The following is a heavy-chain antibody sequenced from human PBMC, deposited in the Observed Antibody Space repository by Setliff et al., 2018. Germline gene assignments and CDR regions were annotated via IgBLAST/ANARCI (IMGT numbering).Heavy chain of an antibody. J-gene: IGHJ4*02. D-gene: IGHD3-3*01. Sequence: ASVKVSCKASGYTFTTHYMHWVRQAPGQGLEWMGIINPIGGGTGYAEKFQGRVTMTRNTSISTAYMDLSSLRFEDTAVYYCARAQSWSGGPYYFDNWGQGTLVTVSS. CDR2: INPIGGGT. CDR1: GYTFTTHY. CDR3: ARAQSWSGGPYYFDN. V-gene: IGHV1-46*01.